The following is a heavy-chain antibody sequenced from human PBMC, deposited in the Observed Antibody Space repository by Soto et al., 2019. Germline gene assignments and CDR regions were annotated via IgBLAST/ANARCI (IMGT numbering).Heavy chain of an antibody. CDR2: IYNSGTT. V-gene: IGHV4-59*01. Sequence: SETLSLTCSVSGGSISNYYWSWIRQSPGKGLEWIGYIYNSGTTNSNPSLQSRATLSMDTSKNRLSLKLSSVTAADTAIYYCAGARIRRVRELVKYNMAVWARGPRSPSP. D-gene: IGHD3-9*01. CDR1: GGSISNYY. J-gene: IGHJ6*02. CDR3: AGARIRRVRELVKYNMAV.